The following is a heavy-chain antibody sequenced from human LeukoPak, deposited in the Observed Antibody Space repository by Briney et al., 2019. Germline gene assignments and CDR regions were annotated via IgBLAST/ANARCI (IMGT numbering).Heavy chain of an antibody. CDR2: IYYSGST. CDR1: GGSISSSSYY. Sequence: SETLSLTCTVSGGSISSSSYYWGWIRQPPGKGLEWIGSIYYSGSTYYNPSLKSRVTISVDTSKNQFSLKLSSVTAADTAVYYCARVDSAMVTFDYWGQGTLVTVSS. J-gene: IGHJ4*02. CDR3: ARVDSAMVTFDY. V-gene: IGHV4-39*01. D-gene: IGHD5-18*01.